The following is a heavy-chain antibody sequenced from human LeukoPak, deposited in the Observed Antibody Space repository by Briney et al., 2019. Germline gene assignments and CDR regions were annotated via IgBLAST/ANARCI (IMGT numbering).Heavy chain of an antibody. CDR3: AKDIGEGGSTEGAFDI. V-gene: IGHV3-9*01. D-gene: IGHD1-26*01. Sequence: GGFLRLSCAASGFTFSNYNMHWVRQAPGKGLEWVSGISWNSGSIGYADSVKGRFTISRDSAKNSLYLQMNSLRAEDTALYYCAKDIGEGGSTEGAFDIWGQGTMVTVSS. CDR1: GFTFSNYN. CDR2: ISWNSGSI. J-gene: IGHJ3*02.